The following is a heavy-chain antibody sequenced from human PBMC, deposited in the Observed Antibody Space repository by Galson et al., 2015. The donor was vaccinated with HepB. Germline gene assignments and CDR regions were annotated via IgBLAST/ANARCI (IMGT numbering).Heavy chain of an antibody. Sequence: LSLTCTVSGGSISSYYWSWIRQPPGKGLEWIGYIYYSGSTNYNPSLKSRVTISVDTSKNQFSLKLSSVTAADTAVYYCAGLLWFGELLRDYWGQGTLVTVSS. CDR3: AGLLWFGELLRDY. CDR2: IYYSGST. J-gene: IGHJ4*02. CDR1: GGSISSYY. D-gene: IGHD3-10*01. V-gene: IGHV4-59*01.